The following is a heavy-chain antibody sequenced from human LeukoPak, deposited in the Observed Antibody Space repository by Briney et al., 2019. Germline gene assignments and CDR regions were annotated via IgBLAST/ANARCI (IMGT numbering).Heavy chain of an antibody. V-gene: IGHV3-23*01. CDR2: ISGSGGST. Sequence: GGSLRLSCAASGFTFSTYAMTWVRQAPGKGLEWVSSISGSGGSTNYADSVKGRFAISRDNSKNTLFPQMNSLRAEDTVVYYCAKGRDYYAMDVWGQGTTVTVSS. CDR1: GFTFSTYA. CDR3: AKGRDYYAMDV. J-gene: IGHJ6*02.